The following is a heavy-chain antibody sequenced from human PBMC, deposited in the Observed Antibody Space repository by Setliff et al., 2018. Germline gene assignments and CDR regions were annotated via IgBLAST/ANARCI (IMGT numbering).Heavy chain of an antibody. J-gene: IGHJ4*02. CDR2: ITDDGGTT. CDR3: AKSSGSSSSTNLEY. CDR1: GFTFSSYT. Sequence: PGGSLRLSCRTSGFTFSSYTMNWVRQAPGKGLEWVSAITDDGGTTHYAGSVMGRFTIARDNSNSALYLQMHSLRVDDTALYYCAKSSGSSSSTNLEYLGPGTLVTVSS. D-gene: IGHD6-6*01. V-gene: IGHV3-23*01.